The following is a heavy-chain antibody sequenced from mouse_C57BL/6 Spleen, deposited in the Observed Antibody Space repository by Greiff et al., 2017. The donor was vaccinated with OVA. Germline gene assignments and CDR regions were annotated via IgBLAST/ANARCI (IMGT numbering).Heavy chain of an antibody. J-gene: IGHJ3*01. D-gene: IGHD2-3*01. V-gene: IGHV5-17*01. CDR3: AKPIDGYLFAY. CDR1: GFTFSDYG. CDR2: ISSGSSTI. Sequence: EVKLVESGGGLVKPGGSLKLSCAASGFTFSDYGMHWVRQAPEKGLEWVAYISSGSSTIYYADTVKGRFTISRDNAKNTLFLQMTSLRSEDTAMDYCAKPIDGYLFAYWGQGTLVTVSA.